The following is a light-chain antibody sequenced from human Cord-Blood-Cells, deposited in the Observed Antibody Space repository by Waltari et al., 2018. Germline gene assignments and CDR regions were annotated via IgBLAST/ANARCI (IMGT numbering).Light chain of an antibody. Sequence: SALPQPACVSGSPGQLLPLSSTPTSSHVGGSNCVSWYQQHPGKAPKLMIYDVSNRPSGVLNRFSGSKSGNTASLTISGLQAEDEADYYCSSYTSSSTLFGGGTKLTVL. J-gene: IGLJ2*01. CDR1: SSHVGGSNC. CDR3: SSYTSSSTL. CDR2: DVS. V-gene: IGLV2-14*01.